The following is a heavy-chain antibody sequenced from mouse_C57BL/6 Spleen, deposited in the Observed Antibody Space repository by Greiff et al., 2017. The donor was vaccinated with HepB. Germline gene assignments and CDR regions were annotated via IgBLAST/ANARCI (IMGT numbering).Heavy chain of an antibody. CDR2: IDPSDSET. J-gene: IGHJ1*03. V-gene: IGHV1-52*01. CDR3: AREDYYGSSDWYFDV. D-gene: IGHD1-1*01. Sequence: QVQLKQPGAELVRPGSSVKLSCKASGYTFTSYWMHWVKQRPIQGLEWIGNIDPSDSETHYNQKFKDKATLTVDKSSSTAYMQLSSLTSEDYAVYYCAREDYYGSSDWYFDVWGTGTTVTVSS. CDR1: GYTFTSYW.